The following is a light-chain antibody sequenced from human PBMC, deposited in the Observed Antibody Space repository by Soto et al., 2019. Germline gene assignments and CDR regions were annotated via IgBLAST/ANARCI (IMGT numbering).Light chain of an antibody. Sequence: QSVLTQPASVSGAPGQSSTISCTGTSSAVGGYNYVSCYQQHPGNAPKLIIYDVSNRPPGVSNRFSASKSANAASLTISGLQAEDEADYYCSSYTSSNSLYVFGTGTKVTVL. CDR3: SSYTSSNSLYV. CDR1: SSAVGGYNY. CDR2: DVS. V-gene: IGLV2-14*01. J-gene: IGLJ1*01.